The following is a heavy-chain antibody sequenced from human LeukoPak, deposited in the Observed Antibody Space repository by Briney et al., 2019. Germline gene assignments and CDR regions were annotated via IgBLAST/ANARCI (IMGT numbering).Heavy chain of an antibody. Sequence: GGSLRLSCAASGYTFSSYAMHWVRQAPGKVLEWVAVISYDGSNKYYADSVKVRFTISRDNSKNTLYLQMNSLRAEDTAVYYCARARYQLPRPGFGGSVAGSTYFDYWGQGTLVTVSS. CDR2: ISYDGSNK. J-gene: IGHJ4*02. CDR3: ARARYQLPRPGFGGSVAGSTYFDY. V-gene: IGHV3-30*04. CDR1: GYTFSSYA. D-gene: IGHD2-2*01.